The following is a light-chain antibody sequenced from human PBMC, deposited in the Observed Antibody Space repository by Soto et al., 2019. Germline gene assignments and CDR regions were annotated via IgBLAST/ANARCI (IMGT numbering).Light chain of an antibody. CDR2: AAS. V-gene: IGKV1-27*01. J-gene: IGKJ1*01. CDR1: QGISNY. Sequence: DIQMTQSTSSLSASVGDRVTITCRASQGISNYLAWYQQKPGRVPTLLISAASTLQSGVPSRFSGSGSGTDFTLTITSLQPEDVATYYCQRYNDASTFGQGTKVEI. CDR3: QRYNDAST.